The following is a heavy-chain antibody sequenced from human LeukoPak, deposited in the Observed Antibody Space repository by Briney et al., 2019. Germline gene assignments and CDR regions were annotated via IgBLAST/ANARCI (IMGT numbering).Heavy chain of an antibody. CDR3: TRRVAAPGRYYFDY. D-gene: IGHD6-13*01. V-gene: IGHV4-30-2*01. CDR1: GGSISSGGYS. Sequence: PSQTLSLTCAVSGGSISSGGYSWSWIRQPPGKGLEWIGYIYHSGSTYYNPSLKSRVTISVDASKNQLSLNLTSVTAADTAEYYCTRRVAAPGRYYFDYWGQGVLVTVSS. J-gene: IGHJ4*02. CDR2: IYHSGST.